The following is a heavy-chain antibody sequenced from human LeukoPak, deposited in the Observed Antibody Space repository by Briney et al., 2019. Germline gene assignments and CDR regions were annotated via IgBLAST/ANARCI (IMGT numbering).Heavy chain of an antibody. CDR2: IIPILGIA. V-gene: IGHV1-69*04. D-gene: IGHD3-22*01. CDR1: GGTFSSYA. J-gene: IGHJ4*02. Sequence: GASVKVSCKASGGTFSSYAISWVRQAPGQGPEWMGRIIPILGIANYAQKFQGRVTITADKSTSTAYMELSSLRSEDTAVYYCARDSSGQSYWGQGTLVTVSS. CDR3: ARDSSGQSY.